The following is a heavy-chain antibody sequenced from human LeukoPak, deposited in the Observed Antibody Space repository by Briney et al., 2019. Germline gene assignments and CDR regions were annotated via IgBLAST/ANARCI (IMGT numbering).Heavy chain of an antibody. CDR3: ARGSSSWYTL. Sequence: GGSLRLSCAASGFTFSSYEMNWVRQAPGKGLEWVSYISSSGSTIYYADSVKGRFTISRDNAKNSLYLQMNSLRAEDTAVYYCARGSSSWYTLWGQGTLVTVSS. D-gene: IGHD6-13*01. V-gene: IGHV3-48*03. J-gene: IGHJ4*02. CDR1: GFTFSSYE. CDR2: ISSSGSTI.